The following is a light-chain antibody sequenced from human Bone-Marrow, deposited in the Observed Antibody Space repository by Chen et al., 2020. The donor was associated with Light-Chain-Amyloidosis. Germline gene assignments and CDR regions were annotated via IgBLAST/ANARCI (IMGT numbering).Light chain of an antibody. V-gene: IGLV3-21*02. CDR3: QMWDSSSDRPV. Sequence: SYVLTQPSSVSVAPGQTATIACGGNNIGSTSVHWYQQTPGQAPLLVVYDDSDRPSGIPERLSSSNCENTATLTISRVEAREEADYYGQMWDSSSDRPVFGGGTKLTGL. J-gene: IGLJ3*02. CDR1: NIGSTS. CDR2: DDS.